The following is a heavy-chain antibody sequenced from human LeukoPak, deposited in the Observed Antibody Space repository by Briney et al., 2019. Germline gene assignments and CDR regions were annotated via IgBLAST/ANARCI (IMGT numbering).Heavy chain of an antibody. CDR1: GGSFSGYY. V-gene: IGHV4-34*01. D-gene: IGHD2-2*01. J-gene: IGHJ4*02. Sequence: SETLSLTCAVYGGSFSGYYWSWIRQPPGKGLEWIGEINHSGSTNYNPSLKSRVTISVDTSKNQFSLKLSSVTAADTAVYYCAIVVPVSWYFDYWGQGTLVTVSS. CDR2: INHSGST. CDR3: AIVVPVSWYFDY.